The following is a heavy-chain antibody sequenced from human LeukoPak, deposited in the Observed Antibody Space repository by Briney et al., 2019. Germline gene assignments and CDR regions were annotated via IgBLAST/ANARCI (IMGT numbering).Heavy chain of an antibody. CDR1: GLTFGDYA. CDR3: ARGGHNYLFYYYMDV. J-gene: IGHJ6*03. Sequence: PGGSLRLSCTASGLTFGDYAMSWVRQAPGKGLGWVGFIRSKAYGGTTEFAASVRGRITISRDDSKSIAYLQMNSLKTEDTAVYYCARGGHNYLFYYYMDVWGKGTTVTVSS. CDR2: IRSKAYGGTT. V-gene: IGHV3-49*04. D-gene: IGHD1-1*01.